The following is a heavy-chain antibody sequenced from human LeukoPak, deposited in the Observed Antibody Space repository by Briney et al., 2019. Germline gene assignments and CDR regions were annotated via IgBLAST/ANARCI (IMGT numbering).Heavy chain of an antibody. CDR2: INPNSGGT. V-gene: IGHV1-2*02. D-gene: IGHD6-13*01. CDR1: GYTFTGYY. CDR3: ARAFIAAAGAYYYYGMDV. J-gene: IGHJ6*02. Sequence: ASVKVSCKASGYTFTGYYMHWVRQAPGHGLEWMGWINPNSGGTNYAQKFQGRVTMTRDTSISTAYMELSRLRSDDTAVYYCARAFIAAAGAYYYYGMDVWGQGTTVTVSS.